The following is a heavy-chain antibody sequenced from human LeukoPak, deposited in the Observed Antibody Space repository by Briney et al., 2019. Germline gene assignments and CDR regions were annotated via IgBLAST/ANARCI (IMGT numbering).Heavy chain of an antibody. CDR3: ARDNRYDSGSYYSYYNMDV. CDR1: GGSINSGSYY. V-gene: IGHV4-61*02. CDR2: IYTSGST. J-gene: IGHJ6*02. D-gene: IGHD3-10*01. Sequence: SETLSLTCTVSGGSINSGSYYWSWIRQPAGKGLEWIGRIYTSGSTNYNPSLKSRVTISGDTSKNQFSLKLSSVPAADTAVYYCARDNRYDSGSYYSYYNMDVWGQGTTVTVSS.